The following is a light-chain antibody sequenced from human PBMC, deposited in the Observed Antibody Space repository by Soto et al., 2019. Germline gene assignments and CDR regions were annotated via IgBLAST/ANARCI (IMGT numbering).Light chain of an antibody. Sequence: QSALTQPASVSGSPGQSITISCTGTSSDVGGFSQVSWYQHHPGKAPKLMIYDVSNRPSGVSSRFSGSKSGNTASLTISELQAEDEADYYCTSYRSTITPVVFGGGTQLTVL. CDR2: DVS. CDR3: TSYRSTITPVV. CDR1: SSDVGGFSQ. V-gene: IGLV2-14*03. J-gene: IGLJ2*01.